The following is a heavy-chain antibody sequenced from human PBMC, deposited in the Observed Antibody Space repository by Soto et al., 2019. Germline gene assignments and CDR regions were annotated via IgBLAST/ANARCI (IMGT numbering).Heavy chain of an antibody. Sequence: ASVKVSCKASGYTFTGYYMHWVRQAPGQGLEWMGWINPNSGGTNYAQKFQGRVTMTRDTSISTAYMELSRLRSDDTAVYYCARVAHSSSSWFDPWGQGTLVTVSS. CDR2: INPNSGGT. V-gene: IGHV1-2*02. CDR3: ARVAHSSSSWFDP. CDR1: GYTFTGYY. J-gene: IGHJ5*02. D-gene: IGHD6-6*01.